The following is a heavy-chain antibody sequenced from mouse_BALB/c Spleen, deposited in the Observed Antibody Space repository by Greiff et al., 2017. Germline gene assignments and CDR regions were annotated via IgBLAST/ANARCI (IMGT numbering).Heavy chain of an antibody. Sequence: DVMLVESGGGLVKPGGSLKLSCAASGFTFSSYAMSWVRQTPEKRLEWVASISSGGSTYYPDSVKGRFTISRDNAKNTLYLQMSSLKSEDTAMYYCAREGYDYNFDYWGQGTTLTVSS. V-gene: IGHV5-6-5*01. CDR1: GFTFSSYA. J-gene: IGHJ2*01. D-gene: IGHD2-4*01. CDR3: AREGYDYNFDY. CDR2: ISSGGST.